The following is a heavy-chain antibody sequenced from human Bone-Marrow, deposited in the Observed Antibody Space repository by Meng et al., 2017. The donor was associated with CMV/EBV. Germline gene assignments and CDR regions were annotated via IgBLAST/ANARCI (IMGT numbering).Heavy chain of an antibody. D-gene: IGHD3-3*01. CDR2: IWYDGSNK. J-gene: IGHJ6*02. V-gene: IGHV3-33*06. Sequence: GESLKISCAASGFTFSSYAMSWVRQAPGKGLEWVAVIWYDGSNKYYADSVKGRFTISRDNSKNTLYLQMNSLRAEDTAVYYCAKDRGDFWSGYYFMSYGMDVWGQGTTVTVSS. CDR3: AKDRGDFWSGYYFMSYGMDV. CDR1: GFTFSSYA.